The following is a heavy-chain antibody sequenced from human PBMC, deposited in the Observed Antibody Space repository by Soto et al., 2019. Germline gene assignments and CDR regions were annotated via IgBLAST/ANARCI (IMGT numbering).Heavy chain of an antibody. D-gene: IGHD3-22*01. CDR2: ISYDGSNK. CDR1: GFTFSSYA. CDR3: ARDGQATHAKYYYDSSGYYSFDY. V-gene: IGHV3-30-3*01. Sequence: PGGSLRLSCAASGFTFSSYAMHWVRQAPGKGLEWVAVISYDGSNKYYADSVKGRFTISRDNSKNTLYLQMNSLRAEDTAVYYCARDGQATHAKYYYDSSGYYSFDYWGQGTLVTVSS. J-gene: IGHJ4*02.